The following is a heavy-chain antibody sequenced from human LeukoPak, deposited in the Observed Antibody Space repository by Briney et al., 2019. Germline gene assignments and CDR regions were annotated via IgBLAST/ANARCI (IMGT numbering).Heavy chain of an antibody. D-gene: IGHD3-16*01. J-gene: IGHJ4*02. CDR1: GGTFSSYG. Sequence: SCKASGGTFSSYGMLWVRQAPGQGPEWVALIRYYGSNKYYADSVKGRFTISRDNSKNTVYLQMNSLRAEGTAVYYCARGRGTFDYWGQGTLVTVSS. CDR3: ARGRGTFDY. CDR2: IRYYGSNK. V-gene: IGHV3-30*05.